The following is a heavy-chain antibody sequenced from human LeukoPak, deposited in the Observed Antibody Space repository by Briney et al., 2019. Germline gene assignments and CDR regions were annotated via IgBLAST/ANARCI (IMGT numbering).Heavy chain of an antibody. CDR3: AYSSGYQQH. CDR2: IYHSGST. Sequence: SETLSLTCAVYGGSFSDYYWSWIRQPPGKGLEWIGEIYHSGSTNYNPSLKSRVTISVDTSKNQFSLKLISVTAADTALYYCAYSSGYQQHWGQGTLVTVSS. CDR1: GGSFSDYY. V-gene: IGHV4-34*01. D-gene: IGHD3-22*01. J-gene: IGHJ1*01.